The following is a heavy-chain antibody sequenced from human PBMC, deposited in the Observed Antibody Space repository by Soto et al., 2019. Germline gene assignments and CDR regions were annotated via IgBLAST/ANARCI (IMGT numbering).Heavy chain of an antibody. Sequence: QVQLQESGPGLVKPSETLTLTCTVSGGSISNYYWTWIRQPPGQGLEWIGYIYYSGSTNYNPSLKSRVTISVDTSKNQFSLKLSSVTAADTAVYYCTRHRLRGVSVDEFDFWGQGALVTVSS. CDR3: TRHRLRGVSVDEFDF. V-gene: IGHV4-59*08. CDR1: GGSISNYY. D-gene: IGHD3-10*01. CDR2: IYYSGST. J-gene: IGHJ4*02.